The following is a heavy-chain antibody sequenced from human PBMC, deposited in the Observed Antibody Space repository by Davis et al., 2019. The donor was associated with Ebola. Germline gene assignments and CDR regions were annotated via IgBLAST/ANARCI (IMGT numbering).Heavy chain of an antibody. Sequence: ASVKVSCKASGYTFTGYYLHWVRQAPGQGLEWMGRINPGSGGTNYVQKFQGRVTMTRDTSIDTAYMELNRPRSDDTAVYYCATSPFSESSPVVVYWGQGTLVTVSP. D-gene: IGHD2-15*01. V-gene: IGHV1-2*06. CDR2: INPGSGGT. CDR3: ATSPFSESSPVVVY. CDR1: GYTFTGYY. J-gene: IGHJ4*02.